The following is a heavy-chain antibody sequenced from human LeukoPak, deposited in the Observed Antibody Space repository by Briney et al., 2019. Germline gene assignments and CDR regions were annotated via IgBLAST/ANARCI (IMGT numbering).Heavy chain of an antibody. CDR2: IKPDGSDK. D-gene: IGHD4-17*01. CDR3: ARDLARVYYGDFGD. J-gene: IGHJ4*02. Sequence: GGSLRLSCVASGFTFRTSWMTWVRQTPDKGLEWVATIKPDGSDKYYVDSEKGRFTISRDNAANSLFLQMKSLRAEDTAVYYCARDLARVYYGDFGDWGQGTLVTVSS. V-gene: IGHV3-7*01. CDR1: GFTFRTSW.